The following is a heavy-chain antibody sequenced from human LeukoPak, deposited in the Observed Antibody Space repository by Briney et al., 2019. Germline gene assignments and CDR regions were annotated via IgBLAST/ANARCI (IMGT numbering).Heavy chain of an antibody. V-gene: IGHV4-4*09. J-gene: IGHJ4*02. Sequence: SETLSLTCTVSGGSISSYYWSWIRQPPGKGLEWIGYIYTSGSNNYNPSLKSRVTISVDTSKNQFSLKLSSVTAADTAVYYCARGLWWLLWGQGTLVTVSS. CDR1: GGSISSYY. D-gene: IGHD4/OR15-4a*01. CDR3: ARGLWWLL. CDR2: IYTSGSN.